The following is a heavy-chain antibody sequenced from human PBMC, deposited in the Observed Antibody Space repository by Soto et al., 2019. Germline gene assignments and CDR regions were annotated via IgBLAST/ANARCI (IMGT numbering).Heavy chain of an antibody. V-gene: IGHV1-24*01. CDR2: FDPEDGET. D-gene: IGHD1-26*01. CDR1: GYKLTELS. J-gene: IGHJ3*02. Sequence: ASVKVSCRVSGYKLTELSMHWVRQAPGKGLEWMGGFDPEDGETIYAQKFQGRVTMTEDESTDTAYMELSSLRSEDTAVYYCARGTAVGATLWAFDIWGQGTMVTVSS. CDR3: ARGTAVGATLWAFDI.